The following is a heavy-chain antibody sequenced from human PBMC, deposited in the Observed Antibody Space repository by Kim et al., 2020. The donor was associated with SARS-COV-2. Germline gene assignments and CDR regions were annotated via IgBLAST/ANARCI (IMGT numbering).Heavy chain of an antibody. Sequence: GGSLRLSCAASGFTFSRYAMSWVRQAPGKGPEWIAAVNNGGNAYYANFAKGRFTVSRDNNRNTLDLQMNSLTAEDTALYFCAKDHPSSGWPTFDSWGQGTLVNVSS. J-gene: IGHJ4*02. V-gene: IGHV3-23*01. CDR1: GFTFSRYA. D-gene: IGHD6-19*01. CDR2: VNNGGNA. CDR3: AKDHPSSGWPTFDS.